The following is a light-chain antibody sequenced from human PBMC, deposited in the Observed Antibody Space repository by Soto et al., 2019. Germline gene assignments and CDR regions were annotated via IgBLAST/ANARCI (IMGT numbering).Light chain of an antibody. CDR1: QSISSW. J-gene: IGKJ2*02. CDR2: DAS. CDR3: QQYNSYSCT. Sequence: DIPMTQSPSTLSASVGDRVTITCRASQSISSWLAWYQQKPGKAPKLLIYDASSLESGVPSRFSGSGSGTEFTHTISSLQPDDFATYYCQQYNSYSCTFGQGTKLEIK. V-gene: IGKV1-5*01.